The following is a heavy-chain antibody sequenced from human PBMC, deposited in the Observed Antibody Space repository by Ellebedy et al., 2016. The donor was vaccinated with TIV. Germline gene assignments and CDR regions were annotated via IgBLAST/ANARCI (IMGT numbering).Heavy chain of an antibody. CDR2: INAGNGNT. CDR1: GYTFTNYV. CDR3: AREGLRGNGYYKYNWFDP. D-gene: IGHD3-3*01. V-gene: IGHV1-3*01. J-gene: IGHJ5*02. Sequence: AASVKVSCKASGYTFTNYVIHWARQAPGQRLEWMGWINAGNGNTKYSQKFRGRVTITRATSASTAYMELSSLRSEDTAVYYCAREGLRGNGYYKYNWFDPWGQGTLVTVSS.